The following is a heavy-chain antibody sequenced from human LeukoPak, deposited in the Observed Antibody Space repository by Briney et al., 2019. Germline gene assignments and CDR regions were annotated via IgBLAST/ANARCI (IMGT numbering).Heavy chain of an antibody. CDR3: TRDRSRAEDD. Sequence: GSLRLSCTASGFTFSGHWMSWVRQAPGKGLEWVANINQGGSDKYYVDSVKGRFTISRDNANNLLYLQMNSLRGEDTAVYYCTRDRSRAEDDWGQGTLVTVSS. CDR2: INQGGSDK. V-gene: IGHV3-7*01. CDR1: GFTFSGHW. J-gene: IGHJ4*02. D-gene: IGHD1-14*01.